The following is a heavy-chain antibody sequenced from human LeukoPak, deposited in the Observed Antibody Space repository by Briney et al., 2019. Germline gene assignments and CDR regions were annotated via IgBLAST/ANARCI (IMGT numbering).Heavy chain of an antibody. CDR3: AKGDYYDSSGPYSDY. D-gene: IGHD3-22*01. CDR2: ILGSGDDA. CDR1: GFTFSSYF. Sequence: GGSLRLSCVGSGFTFSSYFSNWVRQAPGEGLEWVAAILGSGDDAYYADSVKGRFTISRDNSHNTVYLQMNSLRAEDTAVYYCAKGDYYDSSGPYSDYWGQGTLVTVSS. J-gene: IGHJ4*02. V-gene: IGHV3-23*01.